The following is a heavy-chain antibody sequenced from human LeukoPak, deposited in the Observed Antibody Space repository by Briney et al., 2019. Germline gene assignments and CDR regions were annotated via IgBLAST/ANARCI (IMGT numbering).Heavy chain of an antibody. CDR2: IYYSGST. J-gene: IGHJ5*02. CDR3: ARVRTTPTYWFDP. V-gene: IGHV4-59*01. Sequence: PSETLSLTCTVSGGSISSYYWSWIRQPPGKGLEWIGYIYYSGSTNYNPSLKSRVTISVDTSKNQFSLKLSSVTAADTAVHYCARVRTTPTYWFDPWGQGTLVTVSS. CDR1: GGSISSYY. D-gene: IGHD4-17*01.